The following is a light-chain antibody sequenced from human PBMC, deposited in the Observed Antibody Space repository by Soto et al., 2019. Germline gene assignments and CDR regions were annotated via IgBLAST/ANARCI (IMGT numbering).Light chain of an antibody. CDR2: EVT. CDR3: SSYTSRDTRV. Sequence: QSALTQPASVSGSPGQSITISCTGTSSDVGGYNFVSWYQQHPDKAPKLMVYEVTKRPSGVSDRFSGSKSGNTASLTISGLQAEDEADYYCSSYTSRDTRVFGTGTKLT. CDR1: SSDVGGYNF. V-gene: IGLV2-14*01. J-gene: IGLJ1*01.